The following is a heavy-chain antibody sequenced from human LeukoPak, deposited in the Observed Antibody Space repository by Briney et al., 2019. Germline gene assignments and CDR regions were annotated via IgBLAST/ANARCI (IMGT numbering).Heavy chain of an antibody. D-gene: IGHD6-13*01. Sequence: ASVKVSCKASGYTFTGYYMHRVRQAPGQGLEWMGRINPNSGGTNYAQKFQGRVTMTRDTSISTAYMELSRLRSDDTAVYYCARDLKFGYSSSWYTYWGQGTLVTVSS. CDR2: INPNSGGT. CDR3: ARDLKFGYSSSWYTY. J-gene: IGHJ4*02. V-gene: IGHV1-2*06. CDR1: GYTFTGYY.